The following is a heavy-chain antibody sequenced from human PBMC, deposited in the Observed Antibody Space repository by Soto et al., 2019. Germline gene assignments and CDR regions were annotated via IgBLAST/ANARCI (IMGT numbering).Heavy chain of an antibody. CDR2: ISSSSSYI. D-gene: IGHD2-2*01. Sequence: GGSLRLSCAASGFTFSSYSMNWVRQAPGKGLEWVSSISSSSSYIYYADSVKGRFTISRDNAKNSLYLQMNSLRAEDTAVYYCARRSRVVPAAIYYYGMDVWGQGTTVTAP. J-gene: IGHJ6*02. CDR1: GFTFSSYS. V-gene: IGHV3-21*01. CDR3: ARRSRVVPAAIYYYGMDV.